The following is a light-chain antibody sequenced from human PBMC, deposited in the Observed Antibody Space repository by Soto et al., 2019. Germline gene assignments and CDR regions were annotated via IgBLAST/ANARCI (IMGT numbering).Light chain of an antibody. J-gene: IGKJ1*01. CDR1: QTISSW. CDR2: KAS. V-gene: IGKV1-5*03. CDR3: QHYNSYSEA. Sequence: DIQMTQSPSTLSGSVGDRVTITCRASQTISSWLAWYQQKPGKAPKLQIYKASTLKSGVPSRFSGSGSGTESTLTISSLQPDDFATYYCQHYNSYSEAFGQGTKVDIK.